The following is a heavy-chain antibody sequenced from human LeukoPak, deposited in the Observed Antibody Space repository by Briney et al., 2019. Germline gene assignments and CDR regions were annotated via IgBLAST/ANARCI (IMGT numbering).Heavy chain of an antibody. J-gene: IGHJ4*02. Sequence: QPGGSLRLSCVVSGFTFSSYWMSWVRQAPGKGLGWVANIKQDGSEKYYVDSVKGRFTMSRDNAKNSLYLQMNSLRAEDTAVYYCARVQWELRGVGSYFEYWGQGALVTVSS. V-gene: IGHV3-7*01. D-gene: IGHD1-26*01. CDR3: ARVQWELRGVGSYFEY. CDR2: IKQDGSEK. CDR1: GFTFSSYW.